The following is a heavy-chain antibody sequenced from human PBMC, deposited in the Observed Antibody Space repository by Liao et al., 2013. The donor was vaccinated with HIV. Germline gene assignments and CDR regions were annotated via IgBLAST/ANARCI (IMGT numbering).Heavy chain of an antibody. CDR3: ARVSMVRGVILLFDY. Sequence: QVQLQESGPGLVKPSETLSLICTVSGGSISSYYWSWIRQPAGKGLEWIGRIYTSGSTNYNPSLKSRVTMSLDTSKNQFSLKLRSVTAADTAVYYCARVSMVRGVILLFDYWGQGTLVTVSS. CDR1: GGSISSYY. CDR2: IYTSGST. D-gene: IGHD3-10*01. J-gene: IGHJ4*02. V-gene: IGHV4-4*07.